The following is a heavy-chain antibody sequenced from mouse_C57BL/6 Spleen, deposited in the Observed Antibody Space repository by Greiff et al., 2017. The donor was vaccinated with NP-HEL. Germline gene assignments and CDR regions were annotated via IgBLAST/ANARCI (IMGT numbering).Heavy chain of an antibody. CDR2: IYPGSGST. V-gene: IGHV1-55*01. Sequence: QVQLQQSGAELVKPGASVKMSCKASGYTFTSYWITWVKQRPGQGLEWIGDIYPGSGSTNYNEKFKSKATLTVDTSSSTAYMQLSSLTSEDSAVYYCARGNIRYAMDYWGQGTSVTVSS. CDR1: GYTFTSYW. J-gene: IGHJ4*01. D-gene: IGHD2-1*01. CDR3: ARGNIRYAMDY.